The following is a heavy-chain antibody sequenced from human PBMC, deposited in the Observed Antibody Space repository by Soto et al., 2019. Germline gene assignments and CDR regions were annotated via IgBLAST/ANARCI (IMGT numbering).Heavy chain of an antibody. CDR2: IIPIFGTA. CDR1: GGTFSSYA. J-gene: IGHJ4*02. CDR3: ARESRYFRCGSCYFLPGIDY. D-gene: IGHD2-15*01. V-gene: IGHV1-69*12. Sequence: QVQLVQSGAEVKKPGSSVKVSCKASGGTFSSYAISWVRQAPGQGLEWMGGIIPIFGTANYAQKFQGRVTITADESTSTAYMELSSLRSEDTAVYYCARESRYFRCGSCYFLPGIDYWGQGTLVTVSS.